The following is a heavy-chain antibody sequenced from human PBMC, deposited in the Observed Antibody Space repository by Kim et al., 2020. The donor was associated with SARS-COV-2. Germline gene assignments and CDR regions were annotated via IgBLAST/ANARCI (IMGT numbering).Heavy chain of an antibody. Sequence: SETLSLTCTVSGGSISSSGYYWGWIRQPPGKGLEWIATISCSGNTYSDPSLKNRVAMSVDTSKNHFSLKLTSVTAADTAVYFCARHMGVAVTPWGQGTLVTVSS. CDR2: ISCSGNT. CDR1: GGSISSSGYY. D-gene: IGHD6-19*01. V-gene: IGHV4-39*01. CDR3: ARHMGVAVTP. J-gene: IGHJ5*02.